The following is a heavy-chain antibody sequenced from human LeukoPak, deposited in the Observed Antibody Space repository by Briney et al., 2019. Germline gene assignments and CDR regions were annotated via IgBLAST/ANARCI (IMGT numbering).Heavy chain of an antibody. CDR2: IHYDGGFD. CDR3: ARDTVTSGSYLWGVFDY. Sequence: RTGGSLRLSCEASGVTFNGSGIHWVRQAPGKGLEWVAFIHYDGGFDYYLDSVKGRFTVSRDSSKNIVYLQMDDLRAEDTAVYYCARDTVTSGSYLWGVFDYWGQGTLVTVSS. D-gene: IGHD1-26*01. J-gene: IGHJ4*02. CDR1: GVTFNGSG. V-gene: IGHV3-30*02.